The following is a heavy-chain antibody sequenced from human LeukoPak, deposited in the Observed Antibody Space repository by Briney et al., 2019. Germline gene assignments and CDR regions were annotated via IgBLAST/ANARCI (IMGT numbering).Heavy chain of an antibody. CDR2: ISSRSTTM. V-gene: IGHV3-48*01. CDR3: AREIPARSDDISDAFDV. Sequence: HPGGSLRLSCAASGFTFSNYSMNWVRQAPGKGLEWVSYISSRSTTMYYGDSVKGRFTISRDNAKNSLFLLMNSLRAEDTAVYYCAREIPARSDDISDAFDVWGQGTTVIVSS. CDR1: GFTFSNYS. J-gene: IGHJ3*01. D-gene: IGHD2-15*01.